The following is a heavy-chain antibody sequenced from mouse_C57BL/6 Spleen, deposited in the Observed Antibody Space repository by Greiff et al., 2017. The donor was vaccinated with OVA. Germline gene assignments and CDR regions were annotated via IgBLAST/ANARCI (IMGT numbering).Heavy chain of an antibody. D-gene: IGHD2-13*01. V-gene: IGHV1-80*01. CDR3: ARRGNDYYFDY. J-gene: IGHJ2*01. CDR2: IYPGDGDT. Sequence: VQLQQSGAELVKPGASVKISCKASGYAFSSYWMNWVKQRPGKGLEWIGQIYPGDGDTNYNGKFKGKATLTADKSSSTAYMQLSSLTSEDSAVYFCARRGNDYYFDYWGQGTTLTVSS. CDR1: GYAFSSYW.